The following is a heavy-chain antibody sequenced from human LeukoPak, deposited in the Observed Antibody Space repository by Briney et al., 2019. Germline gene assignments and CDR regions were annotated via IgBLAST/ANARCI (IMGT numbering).Heavy chain of an antibody. CDR1: GGSISSYY. Sequence: SETLSLTCTVSGGSISSYYWSWIRQPPGKGLEWIGYIYYSGSTNYNPSLKSRVTISVDTSKNQFSLKLSSVTAADTAVYYCARDRYYDSGSYYNWGQGTLVIVSS. V-gene: IGHV4-59*01. CDR3: ARDRYYDSGSYYN. D-gene: IGHD3-10*01. J-gene: IGHJ4*02. CDR2: IYYSGST.